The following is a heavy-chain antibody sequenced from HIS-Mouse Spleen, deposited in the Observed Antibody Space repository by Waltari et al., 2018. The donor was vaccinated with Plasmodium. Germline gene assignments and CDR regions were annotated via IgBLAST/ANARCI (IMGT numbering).Heavy chain of an antibody. J-gene: IGHJ4*02. V-gene: IGHV3-23*01. D-gene: IGHD7-27*01. CDR2: YRGGWGST. Sequence: EVQMLESGGGLVQPGGSLRLSCAASGFTFSSYAISCVRPASGKGLEWGSAYRGGWGSTYYADSGKGRFTKSREHSKNTLYLQMNSLRAEDTAVYYCAKSSKGTGDLWDYWGQGTLVTVSS. CDR3: AKSSKGTGDLWDY. CDR1: GFTFSSYA.